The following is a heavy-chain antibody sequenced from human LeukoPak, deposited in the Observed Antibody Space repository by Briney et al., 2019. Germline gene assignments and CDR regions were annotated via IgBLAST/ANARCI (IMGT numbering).Heavy chain of an antibody. CDR1: GFTFSSYA. CDR3: ARYSYSHGYFDN. J-gene: IGHJ4*02. CDR2: ISGSGGST. Sequence: GGSLRLSCAASGFTFSSYAMSWVRQAPGKGLEWVSAISGSGGSTYYADSVKGRFTISRDNSKNSLYLQMNSLRAEDTAVYYCARYSYSHGYFDNWGQGTLVTVSS. D-gene: IGHD5-18*01. V-gene: IGHV3-23*01.